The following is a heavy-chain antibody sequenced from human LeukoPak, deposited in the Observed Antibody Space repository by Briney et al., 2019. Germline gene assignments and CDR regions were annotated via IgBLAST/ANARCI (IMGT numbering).Heavy chain of an antibody. J-gene: IGHJ6*03. D-gene: IGHD3-3*01. CDR3: ARVTYYDFWSGLYYYYYMDV. CDR1: GGSFSGYY. V-gene: IGHV4-34*01. CDR2: INHSGST. Sequence: SETLSLTCAVYGGSFSGYYWSWIRQPPGKGLEWIGEINHSGSTNYNPSLKSRVTISVDTSKNQFSLKLSSVTAADTAVYYCARVTYYDFWSGLYYYYYMDVWGKGTTVTVSS.